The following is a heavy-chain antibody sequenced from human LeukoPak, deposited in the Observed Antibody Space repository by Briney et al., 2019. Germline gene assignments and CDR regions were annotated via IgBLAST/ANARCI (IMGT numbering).Heavy chain of an antibody. CDR1: GGSISSYY. J-gene: IGHJ3*02. CDR3: ARYSSSWWGAFDI. V-gene: IGHV4-59*01. Sequence: SETLSLTCTVSGGSISSYYWSWIRQPPGKGLEWIGYIYYSGSTNYNPSLKSRVTISVDTSKNQFSLKLSSVTAADPAVYYCARYSSSWWGAFDIWGQGTMVTVSS. CDR2: IYYSGST. D-gene: IGHD6-13*01.